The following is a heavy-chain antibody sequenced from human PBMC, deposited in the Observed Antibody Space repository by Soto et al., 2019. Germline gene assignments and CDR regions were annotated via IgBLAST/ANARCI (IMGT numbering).Heavy chain of an antibody. J-gene: IGHJ4*02. CDR2: VSASGYST. D-gene: IGHD5-12*01. Sequence: EVQLLESGGGLVQPGGSLRLSCAASGFTFSTDAMSWVRQAPGKGLEWVAYVSASGYSTFHADSVKGRFAISRDNSKNTLYLQMNSLSVDDTALYYCANDQNNVVATMDIDSWGQGTLVTVSS. CDR3: ANDQNNVVATMDIDS. CDR1: GFTFSTDA. V-gene: IGHV3-23*01.